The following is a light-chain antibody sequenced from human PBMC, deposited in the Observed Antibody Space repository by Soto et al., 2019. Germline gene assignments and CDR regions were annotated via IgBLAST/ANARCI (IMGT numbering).Light chain of an antibody. Sequence: EIELTQSPATLSLSPGERATLSCRASQSVSSFLVWYQQKPGQAPRLLIYDAVNRVTGIPARFSGSGSGTDFTLTISSLEPDDFATYYCQHYNSYSEAFGQGTKVDIK. CDR3: QHYNSYSEA. V-gene: IGKV3-11*01. CDR2: DAV. J-gene: IGKJ1*01. CDR1: QSVSSF.